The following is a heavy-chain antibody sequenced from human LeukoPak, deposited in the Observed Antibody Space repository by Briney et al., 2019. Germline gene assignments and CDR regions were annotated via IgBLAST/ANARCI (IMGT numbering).Heavy chain of an antibody. CDR1: GFTFSGYE. CDR3: ARASYSSSWYADY. Sequence: GGSLRLSCAASGFTFSGYEMNWVRQAPGKGLEWVSYISSSGSTIYYADSVDGRFTISRDNAKNSLCLQMNSLRAEDTAVYYCARASYSSSWYADYWGQGTLVTVSS. D-gene: IGHD6-13*01. V-gene: IGHV3-48*03. J-gene: IGHJ4*02. CDR2: ISSSGSTI.